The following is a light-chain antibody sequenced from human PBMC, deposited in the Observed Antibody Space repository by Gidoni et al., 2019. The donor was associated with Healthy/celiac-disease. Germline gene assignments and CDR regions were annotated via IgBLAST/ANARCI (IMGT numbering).Light chain of an antibody. CDR3: AAWDDSLNGVV. J-gene: IGLJ2*01. V-gene: IGLV1-36*01. CDR2: YDD. Sequence: SVLPQPPSVSEAPRQRVTISCSGSSSNIGNNAVNWYPQLPGKAPKLLIDYDDLLPPGVSDRFSGSKSGTSASLAISGLQSEDEADYYCAAWDDSLNGVVFGGGTKLTVL. CDR1: SSNIGNNA.